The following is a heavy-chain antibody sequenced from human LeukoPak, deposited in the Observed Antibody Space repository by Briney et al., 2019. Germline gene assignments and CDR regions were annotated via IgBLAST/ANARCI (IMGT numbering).Heavy chain of an antibody. CDR1: GFTFSSYA. CDR2: ISGSGGTT. CDR3: GKNARGTHLCCPFDF. V-gene: IGHV3-23*01. Sequence: GGSLRLSCAASGFTFSSYAMSWVRQAPGKGLEWVSLISGSGGTTYYADSVKGRFTISRDNSKNTLYLQMNSLRVEDTAVYYCGKNARGTHLCCPFDFGGRGPLVPV. D-gene: IGHD1/OR15-1a*01. J-gene: IGHJ4*02.